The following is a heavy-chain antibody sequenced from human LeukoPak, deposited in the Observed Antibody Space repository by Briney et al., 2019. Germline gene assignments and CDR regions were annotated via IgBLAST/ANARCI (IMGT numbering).Heavy chain of an antibody. CDR2: IYSDGST. D-gene: IGHD1-14*01. Sequence: GGSLRLSCAAPGLIVSRNYMTWVRQAPGKGLEWLSVIYSDGSTHYADSVKGRFIISRDNSKNTLYLQMNTLRAEDTAVYYCARVTPPTDWGQGTRATVSS. J-gene: IGHJ4*02. CDR1: GLIVSRNY. CDR3: ARVTPPTD. V-gene: IGHV3-66*01.